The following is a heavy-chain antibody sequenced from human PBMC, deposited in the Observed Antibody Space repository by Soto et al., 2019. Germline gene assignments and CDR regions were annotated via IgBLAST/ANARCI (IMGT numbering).Heavy chain of an antibody. CDR1: GTTLSYDY. Sequence: GGSLSLSCTASGTTLSYDYLSWICQAPGKGLEWVSYISESGGTIYCGDSVKGRFTISRDNAKNSLYLQMNSLRAEDTAGYYCASRAPYYFGYWGQGTLVPVSS. D-gene: IGHD3-10*01. CDR2: ISESGGTI. V-gene: IGHV3-11*01. CDR3: ASRAPYYFGY. J-gene: IGHJ4*02.